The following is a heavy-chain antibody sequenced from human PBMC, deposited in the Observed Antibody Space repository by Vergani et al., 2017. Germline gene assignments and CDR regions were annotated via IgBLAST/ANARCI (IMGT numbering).Heavy chain of an antibody. Sequence: QVQLVQSGAEVKKPGSSVKVSCKASGGTFSSYAISWVRQAPGQGLEWMGGIITIFGTANYAQKFQGRVTITADDSTSTAYMELSSLRSEDTAVYYCARAPDAFGVVTIYGFDYWGQGTLVTVSS. J-gene: IGHJ4*02. V-gene: IGHV1-69*01. CDR1: GGTFSSYA. CDR2: IITIFGTA. D-gene: IGHD3-3*01. CDR3: ARAPDAFGVVTIYGFDY.